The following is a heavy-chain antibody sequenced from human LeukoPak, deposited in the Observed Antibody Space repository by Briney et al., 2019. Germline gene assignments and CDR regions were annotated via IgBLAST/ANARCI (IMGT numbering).Heavy chain of an antibody. CDR3: ARLDDSSGYYFGGYY. CDR2: ISAYNGNT. Sequence: ASVKVSCKASGYTFTSYGISWVRQAPGQGLEWMGWISAYNGNTNYAQKLQGRVTMTTDTSTSTAYMELRSLRSGDTAVYYCARLDDSSGYYFGGYYWGQGTLVTVSS. V-gene: IGHV1-18*01. CDR1: GYTFTSYG. D-gene: IGHD3-22*01. J-gene: IGHJ4*02.